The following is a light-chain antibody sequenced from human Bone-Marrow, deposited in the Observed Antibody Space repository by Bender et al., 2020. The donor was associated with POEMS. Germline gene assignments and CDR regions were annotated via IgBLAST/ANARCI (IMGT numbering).Light chain of an antibody. CDR2: ESI. Sequence: SALTQPASVSGSPGQSITISCTGTSSDVESYRLVSWYQQNPGKAPKLMIYESIKRPSGVSNRFSGSKSDNTASLTISERQAEDVDDYYYCSSAGSSGFWVFGGGTKLTVL. J-gene: IGLJ3*02. CDR1: SSDVESYRL. CDR3: CSSAGSSGFWV. V-gene: IGLV2-23*01.